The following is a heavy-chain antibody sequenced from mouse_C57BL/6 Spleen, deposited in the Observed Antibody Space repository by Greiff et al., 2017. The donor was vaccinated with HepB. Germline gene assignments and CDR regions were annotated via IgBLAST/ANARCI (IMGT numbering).Heavy chain of an antibody. CDR2: INYDGSST. CDR1: GFTFSDYY. J-gene: IGHJ2*01. Sequence: EVQRVESEGGLVQPGSSMKLSCTASGFTFSDYYMAWVRQVPEKGLEWVANINYDGSSTYYLDSLKSRFIISRDNAKNILYLQMSSLKSEDTATYYCARDRGYYYGSSYLDYWGQGTTLTVSS. V-gene: IGHV5-16*01. CDR3: ARDRGYYYGSSYLDY. D-gene: IGHD1-1*01.